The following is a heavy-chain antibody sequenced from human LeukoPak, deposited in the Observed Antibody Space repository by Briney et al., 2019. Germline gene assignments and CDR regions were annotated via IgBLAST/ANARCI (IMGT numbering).Heavy chain of an antibody. CDR3: AKNRRIFGRTLQRHYMDV. V-gene: IGHV3-30-3*02. CDR1: GFTFSSYA. J-gene: IGHJ6*03. CDR2: ITYDGIKR. Sequence: GGSLRLPCAASGFTFSSYAMYWVRQAQGQGLELVAFITYDGIKRPYADSVKGRFTISRDNSKNTLYLQMDGLRPEDTAVYYCAKNRRIFGRTLQRHYMDVWGKGTTVAVSS. D-gene: IGHD3-3*01.